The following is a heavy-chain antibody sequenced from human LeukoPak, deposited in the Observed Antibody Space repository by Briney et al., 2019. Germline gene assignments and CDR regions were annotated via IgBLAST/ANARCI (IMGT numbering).Heavy chain of an antibody. CDR2: IYYSGST. Sequence: SETLSLTCTVSGGSISSYYWSWIRQPPGKGLEWIGYIYYSGSTDYNPSLKSRVTISVDASKNQFSLKLSSVTAADTAVYYCARRRWELRNFDYWGQGTLVTVSS. CDR3: ARRRWELRNFDY. J-gene: IGHJ4*02. CDR1: GGSISSYY. V-gene: IGHV4-59*08. D-gene: IGHD4-23*01.